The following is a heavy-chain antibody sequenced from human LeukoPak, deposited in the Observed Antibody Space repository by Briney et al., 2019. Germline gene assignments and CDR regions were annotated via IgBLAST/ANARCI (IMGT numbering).Heavy chain of an antibody. CDR2: ISYHESNK. D-gene: IGHD3-3*01. Sequence: GGSLRLSCTASGFTFSSYSLYWVRQAPGKGLECVAVISYHESNKYYADSVKGRFTISRDNSKDTLFLQMNSLRAEDAAVYYCARNVESAYYDFGDGMDVWGQGTTVTVSS. CDR1: GFTFSSYS. CDR3: ARNVESAYYDFGDGMDV. V-gene: IGHV3-30-3*01. J-gene: IGHJ6*02.